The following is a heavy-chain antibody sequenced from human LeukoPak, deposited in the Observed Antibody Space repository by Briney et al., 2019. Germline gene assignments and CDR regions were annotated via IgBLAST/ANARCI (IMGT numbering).Heavy chain of an antibody. J-gene: IGHJ4*02. D-gene: IGHD3-3*01. V-gene: IGHV4-39*01. CDR1: GGSISSSSYY. CDR3: ARRNLFGVAEGFDY. Sequence: PSETLPLTCTVSGGSISSSSYYWGWIRQPPGKGLEWIGSIYYSGSTYYNPSLKSRVTISVDTSKNQFSLKLSSVTAADTAVYYCARRNLFGVAEGFDYWGQGTLVTVSS. CDR2: IYYSGST.